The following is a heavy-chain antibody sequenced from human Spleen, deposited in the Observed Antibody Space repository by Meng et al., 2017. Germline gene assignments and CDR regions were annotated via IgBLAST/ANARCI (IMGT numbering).Heavy chain of an antibody. D-gene: IGHD2-21*01. V-gene: IGHV4-34*01. CDR1: GGSFSGYY. CDR3: VRNEGYSFGA. J-gene: IGHJ5*02. Sequence: QVQLNEVGGGLLKASGTLSLYGGVYGGSFSGYYWGWIRQPPGKGLEWIGEVNHSGNTNYNPSLKSRVTISVDTSKNQFSLNLSSVTAADTAVYYCVRNEGYSFGAWGQGTLVTVSS. CDR2: VNHSGNT.